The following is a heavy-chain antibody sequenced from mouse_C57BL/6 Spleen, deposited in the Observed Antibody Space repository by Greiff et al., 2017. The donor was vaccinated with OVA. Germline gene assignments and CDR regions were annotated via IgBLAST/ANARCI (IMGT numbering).Heavy chain of an antibody. Sequence: VQLQQSGAELVRPGASVKLSCKASGYTFTDYYINWVKQRPGQGLEWIARIYPGSGNTYYNEKFKGKATLTAEKSSSTAYMQLSSLTSEDSAVYFCARSGDVYFDYWGQGTTLTVSS. CDR2: IYPGSGNT. CDR3: ARSGDVYFDY. J-gene: IGHJ2*01. CDR1: GYTFTDYY. V-gene: IGHV1-76*01. D-gene: IGHD3-3*01.